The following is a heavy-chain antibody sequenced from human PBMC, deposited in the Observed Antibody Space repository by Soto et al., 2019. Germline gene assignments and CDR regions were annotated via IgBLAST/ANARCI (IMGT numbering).Heavy chain of an antibody. CDR2: IYHSGST. CDR1: GGSISSSNW. J-gene: IGHJ4*02. D-gene: IGHD3-3*01. Sequence: QVQLQESGPGLVKPSGTLSLTCAVSGGSISSSNWWSWVRQPPGKGLEWIGEIYHSGSTNYNPSLKSRFTISVDKSKNQFSLKLSSVTAADTAVYYCATYRNYDFWSGHYYFDYWGQGTLVTVSS. CDR3: ATYRNYDFWSGHYYFDY. V-gene: IGHV4-4*02.